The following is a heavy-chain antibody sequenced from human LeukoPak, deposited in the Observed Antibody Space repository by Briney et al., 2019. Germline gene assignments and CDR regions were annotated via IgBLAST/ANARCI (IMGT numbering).Heavy chain of an antibody. CDR3: ARASRVRHSSAAFDI. CDR2: IYDSGNI. V-gene: IGHV4-38-2*01. CDR1: GYCISSGYD. D-gene: IGHD1-1*01. J-gene: IGHJ3*02. Sequence: PSETLSLACAVSGYCISSGYDWGWIRQPPGKGLEWIGSIYDSGNINYNPSLKSRITISVDTSKNQFSLKPSSVTAADAAVYSCARASRVRHSSAAFDIWGQGTVVTVSS.